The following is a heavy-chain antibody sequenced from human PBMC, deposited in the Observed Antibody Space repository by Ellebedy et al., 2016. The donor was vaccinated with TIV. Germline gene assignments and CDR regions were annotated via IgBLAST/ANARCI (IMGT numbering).Heavy chain of an antibody. CDR2: TSGSGGGT. J-gene: IGHJ4*02. CDR3: ANAVGGMDSTDWYVPASAREHF. D-gene: IGHD6-13*01. V-gene: IGHV3-23*01. CDR1: GFIFSSYV. Sequence: GESLKISCAASGFIFSSYVVSWVRQAPGKGLEWVSSTSGSGGGTFFADSVKGRFTISRDNSKNTLYLQMNSLRVGDTAVYHCANAVGGMDSTDWYVPASAREHFWGQGTLVTVSS.